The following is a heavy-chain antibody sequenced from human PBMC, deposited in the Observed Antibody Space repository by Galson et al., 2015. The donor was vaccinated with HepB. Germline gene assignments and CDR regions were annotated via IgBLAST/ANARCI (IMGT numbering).Heavy chain of an antibody. CDR2: LYYSGST. Sequence: ETLSLTCTVSGGSISSTSYYWGWIRQPPGKGLEWIGSLYYSGSTYYNPSLKSRVTISVDTSKNQFSLKLSSVTAADTAVYYCARQGNYYGSGFLFDYWGQGTLVTVSS. CDR3: ARQGNYYGSGFLFDY. CDR1: GGSISSTSYY. V-gene: IGHV4-39*01. J-gene: IGHJ4*02. D-gene: IGHD3-10*01.